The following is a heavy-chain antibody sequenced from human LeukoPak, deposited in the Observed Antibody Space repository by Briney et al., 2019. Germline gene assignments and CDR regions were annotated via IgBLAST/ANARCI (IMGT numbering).Heavy chain of an antibody. J-gene: IGHJ5*02. CDR2: INPSGGTT. CDR1: GYTFSRNY. CDR3: AREGYCSGGSCYGGNWFDP. V-gene: IGHV1-46*01. Sequence: ASVKVSCKASGYTFSRNYIHWVRQAPGQGLEWMGIINPSGGTTRYAQKFQGRVTMTRDTSTSTVYMELSSLRSEDTAVYYCAREGYCSGGSCYGGNWFDPWGQGTLVTVSS. D-gene: IGHD2-15*01.